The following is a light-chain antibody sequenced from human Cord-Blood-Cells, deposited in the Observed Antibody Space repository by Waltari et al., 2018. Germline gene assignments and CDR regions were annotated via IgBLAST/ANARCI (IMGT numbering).Light chain of an antibody. J-gene: IGKJ2*01. CDR3: QQRSNWPMYT. V-gene: IGKV3-11*01. Sequence: EIVLTQTPATLSLSPEERATLTCRASQMVSSYLAWYQQKPGQAPRLLIYDASNRATGIPARFSGSGSGTDFTLTISSLEPEDFAVYYCQQRSNWPMYTFGQGTKLEIK. CDR2: DAS. CDR1: QMVSSY.